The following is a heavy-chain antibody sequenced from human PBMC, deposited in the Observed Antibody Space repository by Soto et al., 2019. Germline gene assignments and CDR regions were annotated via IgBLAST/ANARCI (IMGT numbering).Heavy chain of an antibody. D-gene: IGHD2-8*02. CDR3: AKEPGGGGPSGWFDP. V-gene: IGHV3-23*01. CDR2: ISGSGGST. CDR1: GFTFSSYA. J-gene: IGHJ5*02. Sequence: GGSLRLSCAASGFTFSSYAMSWVRQAPGKGLEWVSAISGSGGSTYNANSVKNRFTITRNNSKNTLYLQMNSLRAEDTAVYYCAKEPGGGGPSGWFDPWGQGTLVTVSS.